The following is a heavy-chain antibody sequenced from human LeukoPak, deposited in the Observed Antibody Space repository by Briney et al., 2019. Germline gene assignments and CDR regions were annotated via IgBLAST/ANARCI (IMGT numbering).Heavy chain of an antibody. V-gene: IGHV3-15*01. CDR3: KQETAYDILTGDNYGMDV. Sequence: GGSLRLSCAGSGFTFRNPWMSWVRQAPGKGLEWFGRIKSKTDGGTTDYAAPVKGRFAISRDDSKSTLYLQMNSLRTEDTAVYYCKQETAYDILTGDNYGMDVWGQGTTVTVSS. D-gene: IGHD3-9*01. CDR1: GFTFRNPW. J-gene: IGHJ6*02. CDR2: IKSKTDGGTT.